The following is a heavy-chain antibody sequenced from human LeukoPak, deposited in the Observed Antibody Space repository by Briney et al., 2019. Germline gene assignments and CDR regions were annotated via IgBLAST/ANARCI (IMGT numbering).Heavy chain of an antibody. CDR2: MNPNSGNT. V-gene: IGHV1-8*01. CDR1: GYTFTSYD. Sequence: VASVKVSCKASGYTFTSYDINWVRQATGQGLEWMGWMNPNSGNTGYTQKFQGRVTMTRNTSISTAYMELSSLRSEDTAVYYCARGRKIGRSTFSYWGQGTLVTVSS. D-gene: IGHD1-26*01. CDR3: ARGRKIGRSTFSY. J-gene: IGHJ4*02.